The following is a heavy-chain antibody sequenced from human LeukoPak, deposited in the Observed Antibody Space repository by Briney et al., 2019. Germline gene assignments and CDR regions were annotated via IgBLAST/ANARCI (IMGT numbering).Heavy chain of an antibody. CDR3: AKGDYYGSGAHFDY. D-gene: IGHD3-10*01. J-gene: IGHJ4*02. V-gene: IGHV3-23*01. CDR2: ICGSGCGT. CDR1: GFTLSSYA. Sequence: GGSLRLSCAASGFTLSSYAMTWDRQAPGKGLQWVASICGSGCGTSYADSVKGRFTISRDSSKNTLSLQMNSLRVDDAAIYYCAKGDYYGSGAHFDYWGQGTLVTVSS.